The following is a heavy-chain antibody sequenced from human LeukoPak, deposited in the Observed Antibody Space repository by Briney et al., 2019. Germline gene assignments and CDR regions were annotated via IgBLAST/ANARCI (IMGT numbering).Heavy chain of an antibody. CDR1: GGTFSSYA. CDR2: SIPIPGKE. Sequence: SVKVSCKASGGTFSSYAIIWVRQSPGQGLEWMGRSIPIPGKENYAQKFQGRVTITADKSQSTAYMELSSLRSEDTAVYYCARGYILTGTTNNTPPYGMDVWGQGTTVTVSS. J-gene: IGHJ6*02. D-gene: IGHD3-9*01. CDR3: ARGYILTGTTNNTPPYGMDV. V-gene: IGHV1-69*04.